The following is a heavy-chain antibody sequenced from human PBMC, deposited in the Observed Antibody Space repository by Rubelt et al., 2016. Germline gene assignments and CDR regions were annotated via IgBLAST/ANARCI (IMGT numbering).Heavy chain of an antibody. D-gene: IGHD6-19*01. J-gene: IGHJ4*02. CDR3: ASLQYSSGWYSDY. CDR1: GYTFTSYG. V-gene: IGHV1-18*01. CDR2: ISAYNGNT. Sequence: QVQLVQSGAEVKKPGASVKISCKASGYTFTSYGISWVRQAPGQGLEWMGWISAYNGNTKYSQKFQGRVTITADKSTSTAYMELSSLRCEDTAVYYCASLQYSSGWYSDYWGQGTLVTVSS.